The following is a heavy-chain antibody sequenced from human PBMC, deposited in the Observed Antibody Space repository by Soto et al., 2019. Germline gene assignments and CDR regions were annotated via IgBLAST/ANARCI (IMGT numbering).Heavy chain of an antibody. CDR1: GFTFSSYS. J-gene: IGHJ4*02. CDR2: ISIISSTI. D-gene: IGHD5-18*01. V-gene: IGHV3-48*01. Sequence: GGSLRLSCAASGFTFSSYSMNWVRQAPGKGLEWVSYISIISSTIYYADSVKGRFTISRDNAKNSLYLQMNSLRAEDTAVYYCARDYSSYGPFDYWGQGTLVTVSS. CDR3: ARDYSSYGPFDY.